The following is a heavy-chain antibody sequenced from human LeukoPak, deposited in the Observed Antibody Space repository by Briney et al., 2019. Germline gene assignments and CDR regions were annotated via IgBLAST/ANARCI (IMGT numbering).Heavy chain of an antibody. CDR1: GFTFSSYE. Sequence: GALRLSCAASGFTFSSYEMNWVRQAPGKGLEGVSYISSSSSTIYYADSVKGRFTISRDNAKNSLYLQMNSLRAEDTAVYYCARDRPVFSHSDSSGTWGAFDIWGQGTMVTVSS. J-gene: IGHJ3*02. CDR3: ARDRPVFSHSDSSGTWGAFDI. V-gene: IGHV3-48*03. D-gene: IGHD3-22*01. CDR2: ISSSSSTI.